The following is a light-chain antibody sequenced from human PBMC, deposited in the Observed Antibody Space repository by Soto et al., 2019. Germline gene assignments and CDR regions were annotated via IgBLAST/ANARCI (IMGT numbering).Light chain of an antibody. Sequence: DIQMTQSPSTLSGSVGDRVTITCRASQTISSWLAWYQQKPGKAHKLLIYKASTLKSGAPSRFSGSGSGTEITLTISSLQPADFATYYCQHYNSYSEAFGQGTKVELK. J-gene: IGKJ1*01. CDR3: QHYNSYSEA. CDR2: KAS. V-gene: IGKV1-5*03. CDR1: QTISSW.